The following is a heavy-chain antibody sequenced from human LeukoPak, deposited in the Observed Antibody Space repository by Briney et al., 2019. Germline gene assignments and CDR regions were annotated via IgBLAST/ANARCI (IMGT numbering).Heavy chain of an antibody. V-gene: IGHV3-33*07. CDR3: ARDRRSTWSSSDAFDI. CDR2: IWYDGSNE. J-gene: IGHJ3*02. D-gene: IGHD2-2*01. Sequence: GGPLRLSCAASGFTFSRYGMYWVRQAPGKGLEWVADIWYDGSNEYYADSVKGRFTISRDNSKNNLYLQMNSLRAEDTAVYYCARDRRSTWSSSDAFDIWGQGTMVTVSS. CDR1: GFTFSRYG.